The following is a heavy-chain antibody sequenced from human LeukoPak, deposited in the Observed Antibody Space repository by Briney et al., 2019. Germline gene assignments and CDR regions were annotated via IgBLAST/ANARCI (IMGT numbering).Heavy chain of an antibody. J-gene: IGHJ3*01. CDR3: ARTIPGYYAFDL. V-gene: IGHV3-7*01. CDR2: IKQDGSEK. Sequence: GGSLRLSCAASGFTFSNYWMSWVRQAPGKGLEWVANIKQDGSEKYYVDSLKGRFTISRDNAKNSLYLQMNSLRAEDTAVYYCARTIPGYYAFDLWGQGTMVTVSS. D-gene: IGHD2-2*02. CDR1: GFTFSNYW.